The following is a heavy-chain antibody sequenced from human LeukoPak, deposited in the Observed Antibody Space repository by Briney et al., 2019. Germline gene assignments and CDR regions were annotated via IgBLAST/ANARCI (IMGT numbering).Heavy chain of an antibody. V-gene: IGHV3-30*02. CDR3: AKDLRPIAVAGAFDY. CDR1: GFTFSSYG. D-gene: IGHD6-19*01. J-gene: IGHJ4*02. CDR2: IRYDGSNK. Sequence: PGGSLRLSCAASGFTFSSYGMHWVRQAPGKGLEWVAFIRYDGSNKYYADSVKGRFTISRDNSKNTLYLQMNSLRAEDTAVYYCAKDLRPIAVAGAFDYWGQGTLVTVSS.